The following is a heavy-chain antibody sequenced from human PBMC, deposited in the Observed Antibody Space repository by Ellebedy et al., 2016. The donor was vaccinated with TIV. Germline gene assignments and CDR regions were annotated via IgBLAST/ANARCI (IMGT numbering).Heavy chain of an antibody. CDR3: ARGVSITFGGVIVFDY. CDR1: GGSISSYY. V-gene: IGHV4-59*01. CDR2: IYYSGST. J-gene: IGHJ4*02. Sequence: SETLSLXXTVSGGSISSYYWSWIWQPPGKGLEWIGYIYYSGSTNYNPSLKSRVTISVDTSKNQFSLKLSSVTAADTAVYYCARGVSITFGGVIVFDYWGQGTLVTVSS. D-gene: IGHD3-16*02.